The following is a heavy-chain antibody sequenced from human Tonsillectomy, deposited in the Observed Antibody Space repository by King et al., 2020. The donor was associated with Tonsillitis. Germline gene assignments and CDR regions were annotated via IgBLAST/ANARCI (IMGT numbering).Heavy chain of an antibody. CDR2: IYHSGST. D-gene: IGHD3-10*01. CDR1: GGSISSYY. J-gene: IGHJ6*03. V-gene: IGHV4-59*08. Sequence: VQLQESGPGLVKPSETLSLTCTVSGGSISSYYWSWIRQPPGKGLQWIGYIYHSGSTDYNPSLKSRVTMSVDTSKNQFSLRLSSVTAADTAVYYCARHGVRSSFYFYYMDVWGEGTTVTVSS. CDR3: ARHGVRSSFYFYYMDV.